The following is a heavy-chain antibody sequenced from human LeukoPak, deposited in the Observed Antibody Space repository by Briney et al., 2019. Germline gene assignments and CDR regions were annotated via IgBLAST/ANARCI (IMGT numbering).Heavy chain of an antibody. V-gene: IGHV4-59*01. Sequence: SETLSLTCTVSGGSISSYYWSWIRQPPGKGLEWIGYIYYSGSTNYNPSLKSRVTISVDTSKNQFSLKLSSVTAADTAVYYCARDVFGTTYAFDIWGQGTMVTVSS. CDR1: GGSISSYY. CDR3: ARDVFGTTYAFDI. D-gene: IGHD1-1*01. CDR2: IYYSGST. J-gene: IGHJ3*02.